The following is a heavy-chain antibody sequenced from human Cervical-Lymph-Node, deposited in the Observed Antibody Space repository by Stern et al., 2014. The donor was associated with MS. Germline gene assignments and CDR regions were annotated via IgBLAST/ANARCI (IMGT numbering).Heavy chain of an antibody. D-gene: IGHD5-24*01. CDR1: GGSMPDYS. CDR2: VYHTGST. J-gene: IGHJ4*02. Sequence: QVQLQESGPGLVKPSETLSLTCSVSGGSMPDYSWSWIRQPPGKGLEWIGYVYHTGSTSYNPSLKSRVTISIDTSKSQFSLKVKSVTAADTAVYYCARGGRMASMFYWGQGTLVTVSS. CDR3: ARGGRMASMFY. V-gene: IGHV4-59*01.